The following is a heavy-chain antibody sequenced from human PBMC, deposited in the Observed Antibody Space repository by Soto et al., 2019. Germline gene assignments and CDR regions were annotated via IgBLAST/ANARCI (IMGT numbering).Heavy chain of an antibody. J-gene: IGHJ4*02. CDR2: FDPEDGET. CDR1: GYTLTELS. CDR3: ATTAPTYYDFWSGYYKFDY. V-gene: IGHV1-24*01. D-gene: IGHD3-3*01. Sequence: ASVKVSCKVSGYTLTELSMHWVRQAPGKGLEWMGGFDPEDGETIYAQKFQGRVTMTEDTSTDTAYMELSSLRSEDTAVYYCATTAPTYYDFWSGYYKFDYWGQGTLVTVSS.